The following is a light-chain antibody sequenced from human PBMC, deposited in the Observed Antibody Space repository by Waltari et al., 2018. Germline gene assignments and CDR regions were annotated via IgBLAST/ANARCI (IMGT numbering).Light chain of an antibody. CDR1: QSVDTF. J-gene: IGKJ4*01. V-gene: IGKV3-15*01. Sequence: IVMTQSPAILSVSPGEGATLSCRASQSVDTFLAWYQQIRGRAPRLLIWAASTRATGIPARFSGSGSGTEFTLTISSLQSEDFAVYYCQQYKQWPLTFGGGTRVDIK. CDR2: AAS. CDR3: QQYKQWPLT.